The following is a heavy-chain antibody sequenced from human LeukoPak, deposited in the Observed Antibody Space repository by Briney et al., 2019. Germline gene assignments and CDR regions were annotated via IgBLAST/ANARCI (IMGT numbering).Heavy chain of an antibody. D-gene: IGHD3-10*01. J-gene: IGHJ6*03. Sequence: SETLSLTCTVSGGSISSYYWSWIRQPPGKGLEWIGYIYYSGSTNYNPSLKSRVTISVDTSKNQFSLKLSSVTAADTAVYYCARLGVVGGSNSYYYMDVWGKGTTVTVSS. CDR2: IYYSGST. CDR3: ARLGVVGGSNSYYYMDV. V-gene: IGHV4-59*01. CDR1: GGSISSYY.